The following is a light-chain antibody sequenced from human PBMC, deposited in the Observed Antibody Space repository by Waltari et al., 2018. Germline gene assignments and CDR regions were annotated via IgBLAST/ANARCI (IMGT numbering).Light chain of an antibody. CDR2: YAA. Sequence: DIQMTQSPSTLSASVGDRVTITCRPSQSFGGSLAWFQQKPGKAPKLLIYYAATLEPGVPSRFSGSGSGTEFTLTVSSLQPDDFATYYCQQYNNFPFTFGPGTTV. J-gene: IGKJ3*01. CDR3: QQYNNFPFT. V-gene: IGKV1-5*01. CDR1: QSFGGS.